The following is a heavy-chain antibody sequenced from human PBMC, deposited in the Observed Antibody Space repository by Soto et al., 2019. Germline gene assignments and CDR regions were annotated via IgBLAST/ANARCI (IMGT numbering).Heavy chain of an antibody. CDR3: AKETFRNAGY. V-gene: IGHV3-23*01. Sequence: EVQLLESGGGLVQPGGSLRLSCAASGFTFSRQAMSWVRQAPGKGREWVSAISRSGASTYYADSVKGRFTISRDNSKNTLYLQMNSLRAEDTAVYYCAKETFRNAGYWGQGTLVTGSS. D-gene: IGHD1-1*01. J-gene: IGHJ4*02. CDR2: ISRSGAST. CDR1: GFTFSRQA.